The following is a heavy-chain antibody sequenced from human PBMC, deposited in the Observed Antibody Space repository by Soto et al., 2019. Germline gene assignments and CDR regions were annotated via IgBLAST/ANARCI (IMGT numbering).Heavy chain of an antibody. CDR3: SRAGKLGAFDI. CDR2: TNSDGRST. J-gene: IGHJ3*02. CDR1: GFTFSSYW. V-gene: IGHV3-74*01. D-gene: IGHD3-16*01. Sequence: EVQLVESGGGLVQPGGSLRLSWAASGFTFSSYWMHWVRQAPGKGLVWVSRTNSDGRSTSYADSVKGRFTTSRDNAKKALYQQTNSLSGEDTAVYCVSRAGKLGAFDIWGQGTMVTVSS.